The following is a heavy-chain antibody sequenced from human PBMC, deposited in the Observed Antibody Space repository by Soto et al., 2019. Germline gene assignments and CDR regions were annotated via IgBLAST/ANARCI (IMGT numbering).Heavy chain of an antibody. D-gene: IGHD3-10*01. CDR1: GFTFSSYG. CDR2: ISYDGSNK. CDR3: AKSRVLNTREYYYGMDV. Sequence: QVQLVESGGGVVQPGRSLRLSCAASGFTFSSYGMHWVRQAPGKGLEWVAVISYDGSNKYYADSVKGRFTISRDNSKNTLYLQMNSLRAEDTAVYYCAKSRVLNTREYYYGMDVWGQGTTVTVSS. V-gene: IGHV3-30*18. J-gene: IGHJ6*02.